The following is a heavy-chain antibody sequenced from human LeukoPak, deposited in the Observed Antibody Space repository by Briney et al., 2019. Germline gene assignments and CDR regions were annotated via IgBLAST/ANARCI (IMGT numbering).Heavy chain of an antibody. J-gene: IGHJ4*02. V-gene: IGHV4-39*07. CDR2: IYYSGST. Sequence: SETLXXTCTVSGVSISSSSYYWGWVRQPGGKGLEWIGSIYYSGSTYYHPSLRSRFSISVDREKNAFSVKVSYVTGAAGAVYXCXXLXXRXYTXXYWGQGTLVTVSS. CDR1: GVSISSSSYY. CDR3: XXLXXRXYTXXY. D-gene: IGHD2-2*02.